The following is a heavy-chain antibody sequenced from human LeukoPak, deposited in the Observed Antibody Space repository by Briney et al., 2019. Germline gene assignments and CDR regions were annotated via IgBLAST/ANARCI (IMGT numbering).Heavy chain of an antibody. CDR2: ISSSSSYI. J-gene: IGHJ5*02. CDR3: ARDLRYYYGSGSFKT. Sequence: GGSLRLSCAASGFTFSSYSMNWVRQAPGKGLEWVSSISSSSSYIYYADSVTGRFTISRDNAKNSLYLQMNSLRAEDTAVYYCARDLRYYYGSGSFKTWGQGTLVTVSS. V-gene: IGHV3-21*01. CDR1: GFTFSSYS. D-gene: IGHD3-10*01.